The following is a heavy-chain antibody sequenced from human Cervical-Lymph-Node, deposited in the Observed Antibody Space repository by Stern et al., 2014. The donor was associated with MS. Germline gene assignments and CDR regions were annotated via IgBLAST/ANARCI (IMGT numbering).Heavy chain of an antibody. V-gene: IGHV4-34*01. CDR1: GSSFSGYY. D-gene: IGHD2-2*01. J-gene: IGHJ4*02. CDR3: ARYSWPTASKSFDS. CDR2: SDDRGRT. Sequence: QVQLQQWGAGLLKPSETLSLTCDVYGSSFSGYYWSWIRQVPGKGLEWIGESDDRGRTKYSSSLWSRATISVDTSKNQFSLRLNSVTAADTGVYFCARYSWPTASKSFDSWGRGTLVTVSS.